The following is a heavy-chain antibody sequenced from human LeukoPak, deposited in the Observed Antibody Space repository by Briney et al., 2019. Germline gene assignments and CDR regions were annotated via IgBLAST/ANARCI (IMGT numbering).Heavy chain of an antibody. CDR3: ARLASSIAARPPHYYYYYYMDV. CDR1: GDSISTSNSY. J-gene: IGHJ6*03. D-gene: IGHD6-6*01. Sequence: SETLSLTCTVSGDSISTSNSYWGWIRQPPGKGLEWIGSIYYSGNTYYNPSLKSRVTISVDTSKNQFSLKLSSVTAADTAVYYCARLASSIAARPPHYYYYYYMDVWGKGTTVTVSS. V-gene: IGHV4-39*07. CDR2: IYYSGNT.